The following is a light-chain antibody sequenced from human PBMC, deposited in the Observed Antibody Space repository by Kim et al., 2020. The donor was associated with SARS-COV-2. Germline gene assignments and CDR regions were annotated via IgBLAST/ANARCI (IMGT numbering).Light chain of an antibody. CDR3: QSSDGSNLV. V-gene: IGLV6-57*02. CDR1: GGSIAIAF. J-gene: IGLJ2*01. CDR2: EDD. Sequence: GKQVTHSCTGRGGSIAIAFVQSYQQRPGVAPPTGIYEDDQRHSGVPARFSASIDGSSNSASLTISGLKTEDEADYYCQSSDGSNLVFGGGTQLTVL.